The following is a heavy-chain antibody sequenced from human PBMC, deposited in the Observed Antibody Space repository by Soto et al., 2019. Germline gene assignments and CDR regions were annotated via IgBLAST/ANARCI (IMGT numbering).Heavy chain of an antibody. CDR1: GGTSTRYA. Sequence: QARLVQSGAEVRKPGSSVKVSCKVTGGTSTRYAINWVRQAPGQGLEWMGGIVPMFGTSKYAQKFQGRVTITADTSTNIAYMELRSLGSEDTAVYYCNRGSEYDFWSGYLWGQGTLVSVSS. CDR2: IVPMFGTS. D-gene: IGHD3-3*01. V-gene: IGHV1-69*06. J-gene: IGHJ4*02. CDR3: NRGSEYDFWSGYL.